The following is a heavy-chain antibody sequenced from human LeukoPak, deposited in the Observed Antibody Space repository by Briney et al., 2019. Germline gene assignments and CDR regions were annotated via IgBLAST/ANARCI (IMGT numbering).Heavy chain of an antibody. Sequence: GGSLRLSCAASGFTFSSYGVNWVRQAPGKGLEWISYISSSSVTIYYADSVRGRFTFSRDNARNSLSLLMNSLRVEDTAVYYCARSMIAFGGAIDYWGQGTQVTVSS. CDR1: GFTFSSYG. D-gene: IGHD3-16*01. CDR2: ISSSSVTI. J-gene: IGHJ4*02. V-gene: IGHV3-48*01. CDR3: ARSMIAFGGAIDY.